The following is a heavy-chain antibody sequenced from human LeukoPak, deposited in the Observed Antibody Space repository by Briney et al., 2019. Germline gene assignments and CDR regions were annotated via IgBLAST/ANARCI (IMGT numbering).Heavy chain of an antibody. D-gene: IGHD1-1*01. CDR3: ARGAGGYRFDP. Sequence: PSETLSLTCTVSGDSVTSHNYYWSWIRQPPGTGLEYIGCIYNRGNTFYNPSLKGRVIISADTSKRQFSLKLSSVTAADTAVYYCARGAGGYRFDPWGQGTLVTVSS. CDR2: IYNRGNT. V-gene: IGHV4-61*01. CDR1: GDSVTSHNYY. J-gene: IGHJ5*02.